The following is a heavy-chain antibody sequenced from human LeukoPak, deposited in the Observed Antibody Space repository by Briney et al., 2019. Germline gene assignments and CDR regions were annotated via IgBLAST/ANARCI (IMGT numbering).Heavy chain of an antibody. CDR3: ARDRQVHTSVDSVEY. V-gene: IGHV3-11*01. CDR1: GFTVSSNY. D-gene: IGHD5-12*01. J-gene: IGHJ4*02. CDR2: TSSSGGAT. Sequence: GGSLRLSCAASGFTVSSNYMSWVRQAPGKGLEWVLYTSSSGGATYYAGFVKGRFTVSRDNAQNSLSLQMNSLRVEDTAVYYCARDRQVHTSVDSVEYWGQGALVTVSS.